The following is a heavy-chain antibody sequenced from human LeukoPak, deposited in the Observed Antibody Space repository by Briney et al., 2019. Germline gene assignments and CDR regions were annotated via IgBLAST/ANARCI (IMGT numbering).Heavy chain of an antibody. Sequence: SETLSLTCSVSGDSISTYHWNWIRKPPGKGLEWIAFMQSSGNSNYNPSLKSRVTMFVDTSKNQFVLDLRSVTAADTAVYYCARDKRHSYGRYFDHWGQGMLVTVSS. V-gene: IGHV4-59*01. CDR3: ARDKRHSYGRYFDH. D-gene: IGHD5-18*01. CDR2: MQSSGNS. CDR1: GDSISTYH. J-gene: IGHJ4*02.